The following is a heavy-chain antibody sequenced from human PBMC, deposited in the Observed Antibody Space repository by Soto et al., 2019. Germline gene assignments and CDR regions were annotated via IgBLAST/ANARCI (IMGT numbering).Heavy chain of an antibody. CDR1: GYTFTSYA. V-gene: IGHV1-3*01. D-gene: IGHD3-16*02. J-gene: IGHJ4*02. CDR2: INAGNGNT. CDR3: ARAIYDYIWGSYRYLGYFDY. Sequence: QVPLVQSGAEVKKPGASVKVSCKASGYTFTSYAMHWVRQAPGQRLEWMGWINAGNGNTKYSQKFQGRVTITRDTSASTAYMELSSLRSEDTAVYYCARAIYDYIWGSYRYLGYFDYWGQGTLVTVSS.